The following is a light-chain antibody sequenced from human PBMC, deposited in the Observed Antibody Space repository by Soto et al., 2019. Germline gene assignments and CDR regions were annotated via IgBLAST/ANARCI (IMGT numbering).Light chain of an antibody. CDR3: QQYGSSIT. CDR1: QSISSA. V-gene: IGKV3-20*01. Sequence: EIVLTQSPATLSLSPGERATLSCRASQSISSALAWYQQRPGQPPRLLIYDASDRADGIPDRFSGSGSGTDFTLTISRLEPEDFAVYYCQQYGSSITFGQGTRLEIK. CDR2: DAS. J-gene: IGKJ5*01.